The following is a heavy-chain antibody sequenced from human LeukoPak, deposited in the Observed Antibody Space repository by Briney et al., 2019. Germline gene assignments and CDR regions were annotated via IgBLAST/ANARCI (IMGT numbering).Heavy chain of an antibody. J-gene: IGHJ6*02. V-gene: IGHV3-7*01. CDR2: IKQDGSKK. CDR1: GFPFSSYW. Sequence: PGGSLRLSCVASGFPFSSYWMTWVRQAPGKGLEWVANIKQDGSKKSYVDSVKGRFTISRDNAKNTLYLQMNSLRTEDTAVYYCARAQYYDSTTAGGMDVWGQGTTVTVSS. CDR3: ARAQYYDSTTAGGMDV. D-gene: IGHD3-22*01.